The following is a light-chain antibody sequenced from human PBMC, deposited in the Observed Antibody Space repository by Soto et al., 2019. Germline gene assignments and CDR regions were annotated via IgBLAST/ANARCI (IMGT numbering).Light chain of an antibody. V-gene: IGLV2-14*01. CDR2: EAS. J-gene: IGLJ2*01. CDR3: GSYTSTNTVI. CDR1: SSDVGSYNY. Sequence: QYALTQPASVSGSPGQSITISCTGTSSDVGSYNYVSWYQQHPGKAPKLMIYEASHQPSGVSNRFSDSKSGNTASLTISWLQAEDEADYYSGSYTSTNTVIFGGGTKLTVL.